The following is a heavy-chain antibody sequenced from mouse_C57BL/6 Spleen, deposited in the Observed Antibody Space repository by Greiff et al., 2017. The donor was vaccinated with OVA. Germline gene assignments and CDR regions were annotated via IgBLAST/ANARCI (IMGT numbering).Heavy chain of an antibody. CDR2: IDPSDSET. D-gene: IGHD2-4*01. CDR3: AVYDYDGGADY. CDR1: GYTFTSYW. V-gene: IGHV1-52*01. J-gene: IGHJ2*01. Sequence: VKLQQPGAELVRPGSSVKLSCKASGYTFTSYWMHWVKQRPIQGLEWIGNIDPSDSETHYNQKFKDKATLTVDKSSSTAYMQLSSLTSEDSAVYYCAVYDYDGGADYWGQGTTLTVSS.